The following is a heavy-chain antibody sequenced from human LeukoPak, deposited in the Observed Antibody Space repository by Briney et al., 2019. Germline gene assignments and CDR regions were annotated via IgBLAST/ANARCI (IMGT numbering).Heavy chain of an antibody. V-gene: IGHV3-73*01. J-gene: IGHJ6*02. Sequence: GGSLRLSCAASGFIFSDSTVHWVRQASGTGLEWVGRIRSKANNYATAYATSVQGRFTLSSDDSKNTAYLQMNSLKIEDTAVYYCIRGATSGSYYGFDVWGQGATVTV. CDR1: GFIFSDST. D-gene: IGHD4/OR15-4a*01. CDR3: IRGATSGSYYGFDV. CDR2: IRSKANNYAT.